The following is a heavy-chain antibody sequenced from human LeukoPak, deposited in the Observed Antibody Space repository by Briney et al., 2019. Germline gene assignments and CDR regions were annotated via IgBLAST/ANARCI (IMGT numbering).Heavy chain of an antibody. V-gene: IGHV4-31*03. CDR2: IYYSGSS. CDR1: GGSITSGGYY. J-gene: IGHJ6*02. Sequence: PLETLSLTCTLSGGSITSGGYYWSWIRHHPGKGLEWIGYIYYSGSSYYNPSLKSRVTISMDTSKNQVSLTLNSVTAADTAVYYCARDHRGMDVWGQGTTVTVSS. CDR3: ARDHRGMDV.